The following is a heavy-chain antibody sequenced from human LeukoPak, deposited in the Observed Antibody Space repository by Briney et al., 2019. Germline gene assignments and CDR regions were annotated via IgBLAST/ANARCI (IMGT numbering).Heavy chain of an antibody. CDR3: ARDSLGSYFSAGDAFDI. Sequence: SETLSLTCAVYGGSFSGYYWSWIRQPPGKGLEWIGEINHSGSTNYNPSLKSRVTISVDTSKNQFSLKLSSVTAADTAVYYRARDSLGSYFSAGDAFDIWGQGTMVTVSS. V-gene: IGHV4-34*01. D-gene: IGHD1-26*01. CDR2: INHSGST. J-gene: IGHJ3*02. CDR1: GGSFSGYY.